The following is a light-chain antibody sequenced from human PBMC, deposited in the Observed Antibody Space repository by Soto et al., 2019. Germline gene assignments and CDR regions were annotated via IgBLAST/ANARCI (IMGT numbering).Light chain of an antibody. CDR1: QGISFY. J-gene: IGKJ5*01. CDR2: AAS. CDR3: QQSYSTPQGIT. Sequence: DIQMTQSPSSLSASVGDRVTITCRASQGISFYLNWYQQKPGKAPKLLIYAASSLQSGVPPRFSGSGSGTDFTLPISSLQPEDFATYYCQQSYSTPQGITFGQGTRLEI. V-gene: IGKV1-39*01.